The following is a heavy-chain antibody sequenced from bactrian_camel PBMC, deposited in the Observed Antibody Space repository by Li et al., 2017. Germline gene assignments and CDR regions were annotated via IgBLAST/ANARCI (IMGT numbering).Heavy chain of an antibody. Sequence: VQLVESGGGLVQLGGSLRLSCAASGFIFSSYAMSWVRQAPGKGLEWVSSISGSSRTYYSNSVKGRCTIARDNTKNTVYLQMISLESEDTALYYCAAGPWYTDEYKYWGQGTQVTVS. J-gene: IGHJ4*01. CDR1: GFIFSSYA. CDR3: AAGPWYTDEYKY. D-gene: IGHD6*01. CDR2: ISGSSRT. V-gene: IGHV3S10*01.